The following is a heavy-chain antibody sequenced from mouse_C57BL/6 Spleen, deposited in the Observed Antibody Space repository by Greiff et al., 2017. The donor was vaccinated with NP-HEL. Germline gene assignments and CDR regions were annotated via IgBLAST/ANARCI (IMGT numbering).Heavy chain of an antibody. V-gene: IGHV1-26*01. Sequence: EVQLQQSGPELVKPGASVKISCKASGYTFTDYYMNWVKQSHGKSLEWIGDINPNNGGTSYNQKFKGKATLTVDKSSSTAYMELRSLTSEDSAVYYCAAYYSTDYWGQGTTLTVSS. J-gene: IGHJ2*01. CDR1: GYTFTDYY. CDR2: INPNNGGT. CDR3: AAYYSTDY. D-gene: IGHD2-5*01.